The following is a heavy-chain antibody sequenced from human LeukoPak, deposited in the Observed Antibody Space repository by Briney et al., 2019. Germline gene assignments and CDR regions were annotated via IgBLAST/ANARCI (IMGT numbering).Heavy chain of an antibody. D-gene: IGHD3-10*01. J-gene: IGHJ3*02. CDR2: ISGSGGST. CDR3: AKYHYGSGSYRLNAFDI. CDR1: GFTFSSYA. V-gene: IGHV3-23*01. Sequence: PGGSLRLSCAASGFTFSSYAMSWIRQAPGKGLEWVSAISGSGGSTYYADSVKGRFTISRDNSKNTLYLQMNSLRAEDTAVYYRAKYHYGSGSYRLNAFDIWGQGTMVTVSS.